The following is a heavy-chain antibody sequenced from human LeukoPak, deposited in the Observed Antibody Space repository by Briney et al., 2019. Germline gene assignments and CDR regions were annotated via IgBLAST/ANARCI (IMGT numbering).Heavy chain of an antibody. CDR3: ARKTVTTDAFDI. CDR2: ISSSSSYI. D-gene: IGHD4-17*01. J-gene: IGHJ3*02. CDR1: GFTLSTYE. Sequence: GGSLRLSCAASGFTLSTYEMNWARQAPGKGLEWVSSISSSSSYIYYADSVKGRFTISRDNAKNSLYLQMNSLRAEDTAVYYCARKTVTTDAFDIWGQGTMVTVSS. V-gene: IGHV3-21*01.